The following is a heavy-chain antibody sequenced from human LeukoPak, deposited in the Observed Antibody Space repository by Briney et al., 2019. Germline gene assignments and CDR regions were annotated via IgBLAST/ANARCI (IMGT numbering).Heavy chain of an antibody. D-gene: IGHD1-26*01. CDR3: VLVGATARAFN. CDR1: XFTFSSYA. Sequence: SXRLXXAXSXFTFSSYAMHWVRQAPGKGLEWVAVISYDGSNKYYADSVKGRFTISRDNSKNTLYLQMNSLRAEDTAVYYCVLVGATARAFNWGQGTLVTVSS. J-gene: IGHJ4*02. CDR2: ISYDGSNK. V-gene: IGHV3-30-3*01.